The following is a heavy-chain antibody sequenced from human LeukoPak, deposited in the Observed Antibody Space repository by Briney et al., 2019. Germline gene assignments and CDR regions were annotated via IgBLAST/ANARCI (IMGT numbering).Heavy chain of an antibody. CDR3: ARDGHDYGDYFFDY. J-gene: IGHJ4*02. V-gene: IGHV3-48*03. CDR1: GFTFISYE. D-gene: IGHD4-17*01. CDR2: ISSSAYTI. Sequence: PGGSLRLSCAASGFTFISYEMNWVRPAPGKGLEWISYISSSAYTIYYADSVKGRFTISRDNTKNSLYLQMNSLRAEDTAVYYCARDGHDYGDYFFDYWGQGTLVTVSS.